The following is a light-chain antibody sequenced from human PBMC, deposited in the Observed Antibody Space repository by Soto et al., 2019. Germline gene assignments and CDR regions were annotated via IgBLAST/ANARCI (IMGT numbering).Light chain of an antibody. CDR3: QSYDSSLSGHVV. J-gene: IGLJ2*01. V-gene: IGLV1-40*01. CDR2: DNN. Sequence: QSALTQPPSVSGAPGHRVTISCTGSSSNIGAGYDVHWYQQLPGTAPKLLIYDNNNRPSGVPDRFSGSKSGTSASLAITGLQAEDEADYYCQSYDSSLSGHVVFGGGTKVTVL. CDR1: SSNIGAGYD.